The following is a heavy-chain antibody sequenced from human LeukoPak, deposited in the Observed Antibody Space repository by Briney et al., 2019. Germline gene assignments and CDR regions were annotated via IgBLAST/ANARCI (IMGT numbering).Heavy chain of an antibody. CDR3: ARFFSSWIPFEY. CDR2: IYYSGST. CDR1: GGSISSSSYY. V-gene: IGHV4-39*01. J-gene: IGHJ4*02. D-gene: IGHD6-13*01. Sequence: SETLSLTCTVSGGSISSSSYYWGWIRQPPGKGLEWIGSIYYSGSTYYNPSLKSRVTISVDTSKNQFSLKLSSVTAADTAVYYCARFFSSWIPFEYWGQGTLVTVSS.